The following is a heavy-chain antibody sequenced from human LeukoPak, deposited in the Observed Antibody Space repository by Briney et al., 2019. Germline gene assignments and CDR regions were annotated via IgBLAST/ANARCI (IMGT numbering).Heavy chain of an antibody. D-gene: IGHD5-12*01. CDR1: GYTFTVYY. J-gene: IGHJ3*02. CDR3: ARGPLGLPPKSCAFDI. V-gene: IGHV1-2*02. Sequence: GASVTVSCKTSGYTFTVYYMHWVRQAPGQGLEWMGWINPNSGGTNYAQKFQGRVTMTRDTSLSTAYMELSRLRSDDTAVYYCARGPLGLPPKSCAFDIWGQGAMVTVSS. CDR2: INPNSGGT.